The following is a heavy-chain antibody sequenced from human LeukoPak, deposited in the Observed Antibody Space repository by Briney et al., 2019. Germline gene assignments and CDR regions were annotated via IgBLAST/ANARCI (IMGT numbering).Heavy chain of an antibody. CDR1: GFTFSSYA. V-gene: IGHV3-30*18. Sequence: PGGPLRLSCAASGFTFSSYAMHWVRQAPGKGLEWVAVIASDGRDKKYVDSVKGRFIISRDNSRNTLFLQMNSLRPEDTAVYYCAKDRAVGSTIYDFDYWGQGNLVSVSS. CDR2: IASDGRDK. J-gene: IGHJ4*02. CDR3: AKDRAVGSTIYDFDY. D-gene: IGHD3-3*01.